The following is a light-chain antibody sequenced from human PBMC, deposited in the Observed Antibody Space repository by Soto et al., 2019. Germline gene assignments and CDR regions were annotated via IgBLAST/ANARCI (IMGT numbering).Light chain of an antibody. V-gene: IGKV3-15*01. Sequence: LVMTQSPATLSVSPGDSAPLSCRASQSVSTNLAWYQQKPGQSPRLLIYGTSTRATGVPARFSGGGSGTEFTLTINSLQSEDFAVYFCHQYNFWPTFGQGTKVDIK. CDR2: GTS. CDR1: QSVSTN. J-gene: IGKJ1*01. CDR3: HQYNFWPT.